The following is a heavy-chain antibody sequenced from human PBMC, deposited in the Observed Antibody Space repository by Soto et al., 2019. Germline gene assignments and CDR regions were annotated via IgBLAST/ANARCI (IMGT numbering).Heavy chain of an antibody. Sequence: LSLTCTVSGGSISSGNYYWNWIRQPPGEGLEWIGYIYASGSSYYNPSLKSRASISVDTSKNQFSLKLSSVTAADTAVYFCARGHDTTGYYPSTFDYWGQGALVTVSS. J-gene: IGHJ4*02. D-gene: IGHD3-22*01. CDR2: IYASGSS. V-gene: IGHV4-30-4*01. CDR3: ARGHDTTGYYPSTFDY. CDR1: GGSISSGNYY.